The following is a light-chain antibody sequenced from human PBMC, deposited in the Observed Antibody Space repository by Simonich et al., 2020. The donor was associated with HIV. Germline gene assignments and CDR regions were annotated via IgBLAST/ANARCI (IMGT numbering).Light chain of an antibody. Sequence: DVVMTQSPLSLPVTLGQPASISCRSSQSLVHSDGNTYLNWFQQRPGQSPRRLIYKVSNRDSGVPDRVSGSGSGTDFTLKISRVEAEDVGVYYCMQALQTPITFGQGTRLEIK. CDR1: QSLVHSDGNTY. V-gene: IGKV2-30*02. CDR2: KVS. CDR3: MQALQTPIT. J-gene: IGKJ5*01.